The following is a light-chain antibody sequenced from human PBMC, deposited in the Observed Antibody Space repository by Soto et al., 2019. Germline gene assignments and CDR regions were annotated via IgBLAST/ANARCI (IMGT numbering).Light chain of an antibody. CDR2: DNS. V-gene: IGLV1-51*01. CDR1: SSNVGNNY. J-gene: IGLJ1*01. Sequence: QSVLTQPPSVSAAPGQKVTISCSGSSSNVGNNYVSWYQQLPGTAPKLLIYDNSERPSGIPDRFSGSNSGTSATLGITGLQTGDEADYYCGTWDSSLGVYVFGTGTKLTVL. CDR3: GTWDSSLGVYV.